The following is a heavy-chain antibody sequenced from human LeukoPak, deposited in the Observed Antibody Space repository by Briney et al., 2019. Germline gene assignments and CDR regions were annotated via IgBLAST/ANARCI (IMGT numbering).Heavy chain of an antibody. J-gene: IGHJ4*02. CDR2: IHYSGRT. V-gene: IGHV4-59*08. CDR1: GRSISPDY. Sequence: PSGTLSLTCTVSGRSISPDYGSWIRQSPGKGLEWIAYIHYSGRTDYSPSLKSRVTISIDTSKTQFSLKLSSVTAADTAVYYCATLRGSSSAVFDYWGQGILVTVSS. CDR3: ATLRGSSSAVFDY. D-gene: IGHD2-2*01.